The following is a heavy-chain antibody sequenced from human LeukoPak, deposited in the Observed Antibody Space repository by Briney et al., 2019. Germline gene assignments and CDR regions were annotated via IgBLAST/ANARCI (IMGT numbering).Heavy chain of an antibody. CDR3: ARRGNFLDY. Sequence: GGSLRLSCSASGFTFSSYPIHWVRHAPGKGLETVSAISTDGRATYYSDSARGRFAISRDNSQNTLFLHMTSLTTDDTALYYCARRGNFLDYWGQGTLVTVSS. V-gene: IGHV3-64D*08. CDR2: ISTDGRAT. D-gene: IGHD1-7*01. J-gene: IGHJ4*02. CDR1: GFTFSSYP.